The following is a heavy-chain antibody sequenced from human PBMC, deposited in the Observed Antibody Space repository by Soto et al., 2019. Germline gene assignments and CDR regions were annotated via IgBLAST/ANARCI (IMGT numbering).Heavy chain of an antibody. D-gene: IGHD1-1*01. CDR3: ARHQTTDEGDAFEI. Sequence: GESLKISCKTSGYSFTSYWIAWVRQMPGKGLEWMGIIYPDDSDTRYSPSFQGQVTISADKSISTAYLQWSSLKASDTAMYYCARHQTTDEGDAFEIWGQGTMVTVSS. V-gene: IGHV5-51*01. CDR2: IYPDDSDT. J-gene: IGHJ3*02. CDR1: GYSFTSYW.